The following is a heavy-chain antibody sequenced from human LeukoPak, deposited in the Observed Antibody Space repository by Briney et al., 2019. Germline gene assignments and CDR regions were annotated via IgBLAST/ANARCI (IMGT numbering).Heavy chain of an antibody. Sequence: GESLRLSCAASGFTFSRYWMHWVRQAPGEGLVWVSRIDEHGTTIDYADSVRDQFTISRDNAKNTLYLHMNSLRAEDTAMYYCARDVGVAGSHWGQGSLVTVSS. CDR2: IDEHGTTI. CDR1: GFTFSRYW. CDR3: ARDVGVAGSH. D-gene: IGHD3-10*01. V-gene: IGHV3-74*01. J-gene: IGHJ4*02.